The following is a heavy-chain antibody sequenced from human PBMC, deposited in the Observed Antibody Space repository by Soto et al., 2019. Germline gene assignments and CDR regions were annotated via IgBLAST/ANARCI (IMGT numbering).Heavy chain of an antibody. D-gene: IGHD6-19*01. CDR2: IKSISDGETT. Sequence: LLVDSGGGFVQPGVSLRLSCVASGLTFSHAWMDWVRQAPGKGLEWVGRIKSISDGETTNYAASVAGRFTISRDDSKNTLFLHVNSLKTEDTDVYYCTRRIAVAGTYYFDYRGQGTMVTVSS. V-gene: IGHV3-15*07. CDR3: TRRIAVAGTYYFDY. CDR1: GLTFSHAW. J-gene: IGHJ4*02.